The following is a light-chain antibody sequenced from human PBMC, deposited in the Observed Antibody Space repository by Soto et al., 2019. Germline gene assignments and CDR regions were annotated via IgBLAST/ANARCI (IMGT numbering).Light chain of an antibody. Sequence: DIQMTQSPSSLSASVGDRVTITCRASQSISSYLNWYQQKPGKAPKLLIYAASSLQSGVPSRFSGSGSGTDFTLTISSLQPEDFAPYYCQQSYSTPPWTFGPGTKVDIK. V-gene: IGKV1-39*01. CDR1: QSISSY. J-gene: IGKJ3*01. CDR3: QQSYSTPPWT. CDR2: AAS.